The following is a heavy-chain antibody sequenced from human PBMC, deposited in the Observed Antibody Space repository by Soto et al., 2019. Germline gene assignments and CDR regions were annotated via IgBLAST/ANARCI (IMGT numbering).Heavy chain of an antibody. Sequence: PVGSLRLSCAASGFTFSGSAMHWVRQASGKGLEWVGRIRSKANSYATAYAASVKGRFTISRDDSKNTAYLQMNSLKTEDTAVYYCTRLSIAAAGPYYYYYGMDVWGQGTTVTVSS. CDR1: GFTFSGSA. V-gene: IGHV3-73*01. CDR2: IRSKANSYAT. J-gene: IGHJ6*02. D-gene: IGHD6-13*01. CDR3: TRLSIAAAGPYYYYYGMDV.